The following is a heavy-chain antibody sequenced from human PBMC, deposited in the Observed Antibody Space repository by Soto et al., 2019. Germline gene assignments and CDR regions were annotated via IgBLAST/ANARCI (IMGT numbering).Heavy chain of an antibody. J-gene: IGHJ4*02. CDR1: GFTFSSYA. CDR3: ARAYCRSDCHSYLNY. Sequence: PGGSLRLSCAASGFTFSSYAMSWVRQAPGKGLEWVSAISGSGGSTYYADSVKGRFTISRDNSKNSLYLQMNSLRDEDTAVYYCARAYCRSDCHSYLNYWGQGSLVTVSS. D-gene: IGHD2-21*01. CDR2: ISGSGGST. V-gene: IGHV3-23*01.